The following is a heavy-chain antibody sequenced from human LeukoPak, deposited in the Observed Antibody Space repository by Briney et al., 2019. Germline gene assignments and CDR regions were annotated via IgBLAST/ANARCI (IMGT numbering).Heavy chain of an antibody. Sequence: PGGSLRLSCAASGFTFRAYGMHWVRQAPGKGLEWVAVIWFDGSNEGYADSVRGRFTISRDNSKNTLFLQLSRLRVDDTAVYYCAKARFGGGYHNLDYWGQGTLVTVSS. CDR2: IWFDGSNE. D-gene: IGHD3-22*01. V-gene: IGHV3-33*06. J-gene: IGHJ4*02. CDR1: GFTFRAYG. CDR3: AKARFGGGYHNLDY.